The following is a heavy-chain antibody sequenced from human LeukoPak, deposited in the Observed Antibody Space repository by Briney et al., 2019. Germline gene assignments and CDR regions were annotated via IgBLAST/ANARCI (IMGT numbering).Heavy chain of an antibody. V-gene: IGHV3-53*01. J-gene: IGHJ4*02. D-gene: IGHD3-22*01. Sequence: GGSLRLSCAASGFTVSSNYMSWVRQAPGKGLEWVSVIYGGGATYYADSVRGRLTISRDNSRNTVYLQMNSLRAEDTAVYYRARDLGYFESSGYQDWGQGTLVTVSS. CDR2: IYGGGAT. CDR1: GFTVSSNY. CDR3: ARDLGYFESSGYQD.